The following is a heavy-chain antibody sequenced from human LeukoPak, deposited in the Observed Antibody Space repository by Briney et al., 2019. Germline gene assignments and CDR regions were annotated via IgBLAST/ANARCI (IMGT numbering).Heavy chain of an antibody. J-gene: IGHJ5*02. Sequence: GASVKVSCKASGYTFPSYYMHWVRQAPGQGLEWMGIINPSGGSTSYAQKFQGRVTMTRDTSTSTVYMELSSLRSEDTAVYYGARDLGYCSGGSCTLPNWFDPWGQGTLVTVSS. V-gene: IGHV1-46*01. CDR1: GYTFPSYY. CDR2: INPSGGST. CDR3: ARDLGYCSGGSCTLPNWFDP. D-gene: IGHD2-15*01.